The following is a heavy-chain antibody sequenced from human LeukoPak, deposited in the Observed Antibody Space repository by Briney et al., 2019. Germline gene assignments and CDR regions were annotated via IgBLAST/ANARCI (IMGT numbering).Heavy chain of an antibody. Sequence: EASVKVSCKASGGTFSSYGISWVRQAPGQGLEWMGGIIPIFGTANYAQKFQGRVTITADESTSTAYMELSSLRSEDTAVYYCARGIRKYQLLYAIPWYYYYGMDVWGQGTTVTVSS. CDR1: GGTFSSYG. D-gene: IGHD2-2*02. V-gene: IGHV1-69*13. J-gene: IGHJ6*02. CDR3: ARGIRKYQLLYAIPWYYYYGMDV. CDR2: IIPIFGTA.